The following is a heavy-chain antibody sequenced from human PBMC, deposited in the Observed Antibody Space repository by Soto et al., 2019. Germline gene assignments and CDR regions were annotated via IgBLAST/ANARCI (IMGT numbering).Heavy chain of an antibody. CDR1: GGSISSYY. Sequence: TSETLSLTCTVSGGSISSYYWSWIRQPPGKGLEWIGYIYYSGSTNYNPSLKSRVTISVDTSKNQFSLKLSSVTAADTAVYYCARVKQQLGYNWFDPWGQGTLVTVSS. CDR2: IYYSGST. J-gene: IGHJ5*02. CDR3: ARVKQQLGYNWFDP. V-gene: IGHV4-59*01. D-gene: IGHD6-13*01.